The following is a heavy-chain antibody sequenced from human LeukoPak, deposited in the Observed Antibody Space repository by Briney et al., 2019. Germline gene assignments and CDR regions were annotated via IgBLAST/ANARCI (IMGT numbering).Heavy chain of an antibody. V-gene: IGHV1-69*06. CDR2: IIPIFGTT. J-gene: IGHJ6*03. CDR3: ARVVGLTGYSSSWYSGYYYYMDV. Sequence: SVKVSFKASGGTFSSYAISWVRQAPGQGLEWMGGIIPIFGTTNYAQKFQDRVTITADKSTSTAYMELSSLRSEDTAVYYCARVVGLTGYSSSWYSGYYYYMDVWGKGTTVTVSS. D-gene: IGHD6-13*01. CDR1: GGTFSSYA.